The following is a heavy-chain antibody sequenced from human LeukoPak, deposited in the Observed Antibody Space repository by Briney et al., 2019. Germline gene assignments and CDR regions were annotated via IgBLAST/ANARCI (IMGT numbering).Heavy chain of an antibody. D-gene: IGHD1-26*01. CDR3: ARGGGSYFGVDY. Sequence: SETLSLTCTVSGGSISSGGYYWSWTRQPPGKGLEWIGYIYHSGSTYYNPSLKSRVTISVDRSKNQFSLKLSSVTAADTAVYYCARGGGSYFGVDYWGQGTLVTVSS. V-gene: IGHV4-30-2*01. J-gene: IGHJ4*02. CDR1: GGSISSGGYY. CDR2: IYHSGST.